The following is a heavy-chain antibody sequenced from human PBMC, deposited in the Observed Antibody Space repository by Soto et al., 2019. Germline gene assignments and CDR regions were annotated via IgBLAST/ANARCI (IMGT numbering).Heavy chain of an antibody. CDR1: GFTLRNYD. Sequence: GGSLRLSCAASGFTLRNYDMYWVRQVTGEGLEWVSGIGTGGDTHYSGSVKGRFTISRENAQNSLFLQMDSLRAGDTAVYYCIRPRYDDSGTPFDYWGQGTLVTVPQ. D-gene: IGHD3-22*01. V-gene: IGHV3-13*01. J-gene: IGHJ4*02. CDR3: IRPRYDDSGTPFDY. CDR2: IGTGGDT.